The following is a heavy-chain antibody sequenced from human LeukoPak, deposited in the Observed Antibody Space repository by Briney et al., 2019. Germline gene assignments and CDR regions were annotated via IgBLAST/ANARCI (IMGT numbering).Heavy chain of an antibody. J-gene: IGHJ4*02. CDR3: AAPGASGFVGNFWSGPLDF. CDR2: INPSAGST. D-gene: IGHD3-3*01. Sequence: ASVKVSCRASGYTFTSHYMHWVRQAPGQGLDWMGIINPSAGSTSYPQKFQGRVTMTRDTSTSTVYMELSSLRSEDTAVYYCAAPGASGFVGNFWSGPLDFWGQGTLVTVSS. V-gene: IGHV1-46*01. CDR1: GYTFTSHY.